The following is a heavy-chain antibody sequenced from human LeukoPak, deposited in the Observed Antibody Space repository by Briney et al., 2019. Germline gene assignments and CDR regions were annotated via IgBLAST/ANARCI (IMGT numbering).Heavy chain of an antibody. V-gene: IGHV4-34*01. CDR2: INHSGST. D-gene: IGHD4-11*01. Sequence: SETLSLTCAVYGGSFSAYYWTWIRQPPGKGLEWIGEINHSGSTNYNPSLKRRVTISIDTSKNQFSLTLRSVTAADTAVYYCARGEYGNQRSNNWFDPWGQGTLVTVSS. CDR3: ARGEYGNQRSNNWFDP. CDR1: GGSFSAYY. J-gene: IGHJ5*02.